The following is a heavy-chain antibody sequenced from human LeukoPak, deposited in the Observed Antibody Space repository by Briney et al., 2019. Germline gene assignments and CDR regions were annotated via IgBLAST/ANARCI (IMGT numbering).Heavy chain of an antibody. CDR2: IYHSGST. V-gene: IGHV4-38-2*02. J-gene: IGHJ4*02. Sequence: SETLSLTCTVSGYSISSGYYWGWIRQPPGKGLEWIGSIYHSGSTYYNPSLKSRVTISVDTSKNQFSLKLSSVTAADTAVYYCARTRVAAINYYFDYWGQGTLVTVSS. D-gene: IGHD2-15*01. CDR3: ARTRVAAINYYFDY. CDR1: GYSISSGYY.